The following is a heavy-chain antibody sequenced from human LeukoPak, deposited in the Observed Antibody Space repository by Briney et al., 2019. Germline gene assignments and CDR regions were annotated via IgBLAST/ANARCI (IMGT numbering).Heavy chain of an antibody. CDR1: GFTVNNNY. V-gene: IGHV3-66*01. Sequence: GGSLRLSCAASGFTVNNNYMTWVRQAPGKGLEWVSVIYTGGGTYYADSVKGRFTISRDNSKNTLYLQMNSLRADDTAVYYCARGDSSGHDAFDIWGQGTMVTVSS. CDR2: IYTGGGT. CDR3: ARGDSSGHDAFDI. D-gene: IGHD6-19*01. J-gene: IGHJ3*02.